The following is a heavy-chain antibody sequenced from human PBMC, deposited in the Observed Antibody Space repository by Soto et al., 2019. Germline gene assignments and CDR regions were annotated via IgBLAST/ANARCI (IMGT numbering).Heavy chain of an antibody. Sequence: SETLSLTCTVSGGSISSYYWSWIRQPAGKGLEWIGRIYTSGSTNYNPSLKSRVTMSVDTSKNQFSLKLSSATDADTAVYYCARADVAGTDYYYYYGMDVWGQGTTVTVSS. D-gene: IGHD6-19*01. V-gene: IGHV4-4*07. CDR1: GGSISSYY. J-gene: IGHJ6*02. CDR2: IYTSGST. CDR3: ARADVAGTDYYYYYGMDV.